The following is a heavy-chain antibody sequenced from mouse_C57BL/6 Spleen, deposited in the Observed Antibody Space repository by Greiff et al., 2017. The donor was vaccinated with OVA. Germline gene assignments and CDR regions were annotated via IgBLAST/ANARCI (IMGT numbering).Heavy chain of an antibody. CDR2: INPGNGGT. V-gene: IGHV1-54*01. Sequence: VQLQQPGAELVRPGTSVKVSCKASGYAFTNYLIEWVKQRPGQGLEWIGVINPGNGGTNYNEKFKGKATLPVDKSSSTAYMQLSSLTSEDSAVYFCAREGTTVVAGGYAMDYWGQGTSVTVSS. D-gene: IGHD1-1*01. CDR3: AREGTTVVAGGYAMDY. J-gene: IGHJ4*01. CDR1: GYAFTNYL.